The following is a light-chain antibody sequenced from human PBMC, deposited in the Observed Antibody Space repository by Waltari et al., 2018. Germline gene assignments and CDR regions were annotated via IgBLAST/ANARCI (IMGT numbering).Light chain of an antibody. CDR3: MQRTQWPGT. J-gene: IGKJ1*01. Sequence: DVVMTQSPLSLPVTLGQPASISCRSSRTLVHSDGNTYLNWFQQRPGQSPRRLIYKVSNRDSGVPDRFSGSGSGTDFTLKISRVEAEDVGVYYCMQRTQWPGTFGQGTKVEF. CDR2: KVS. CDR1: RTLVHSDGNTY. V-gene: IGKV2-30*02.